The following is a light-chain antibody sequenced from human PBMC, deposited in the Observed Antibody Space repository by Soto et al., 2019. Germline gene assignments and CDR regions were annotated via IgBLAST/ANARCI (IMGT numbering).Light chain of an antibody. CDR1: SSNIGAGYD. J-gene: IGLJ1*01. CDR3: QSYDSSLNYV. CDR2: GNN. V-gene: IGLV1-40*01. Sequence: QSVLTQPPSVSGAPGQRVTISCTGSSSNIGAGYDVHWYQQLPGTAPKLLIYGNNNRPSGVPDRFSGSKSGTSASLAITGFQAEDEADYYCQSYDSSLNYVFGIGTKAPS.